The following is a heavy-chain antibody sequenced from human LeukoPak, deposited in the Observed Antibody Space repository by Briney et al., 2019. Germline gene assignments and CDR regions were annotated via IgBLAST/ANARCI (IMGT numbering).Heavy chain of an antibody. Sequence: ASVKVSCKASGYSFTSYGISWVRQAPGQGPECMGWINPYNGNTNYALKVQGRVTMTTDTSTSTAYLELRSLRSDDTAIYYCSREIYGRFEYWGRGTLVTVSS. D-gene: IGHD4-17*01. V-gene: IGHV1-18*01. CDR3: SREIYGRFEY. CDR1: GYSFTSYG. J-gene: IGHJ4*02. CDR2: INPYNGNT.